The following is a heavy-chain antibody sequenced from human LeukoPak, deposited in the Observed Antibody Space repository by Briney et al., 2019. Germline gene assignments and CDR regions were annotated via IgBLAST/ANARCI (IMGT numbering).Heavy chain of an antibody. CDR1: GGSFTGYY. CDR2: INHSGST. Sequence: PSEALSLTCAVSGGSFTGYYWSWIRQPPGKGLEWIGEINHSGSTNYNPSLKSRVTISVDTSKNQFSLKLSSVTAADTAVYYCARGRFGLWFGELLPLDYWGQGTLVTVSS. J-gene: IGHJ4*02. V-gene: IGHV4-34*01. CDR3: ARGRFGLWFGELLPLDY. D-gene: IGHD3-10*01.